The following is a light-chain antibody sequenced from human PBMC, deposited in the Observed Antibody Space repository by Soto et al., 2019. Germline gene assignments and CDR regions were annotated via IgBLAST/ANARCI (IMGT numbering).Light chain of an antibody. CDR1: QSVSSY. Sequence: EIVLTQSPATLSLSPGERATLYFRASQSVSSYLAWYQQKPGQAPRLLIYGASSRATGIPDRFSGSGSGTDFTLTISSLEPEDFAVYYCQQYNNWPRTFGQGTKVDIK. J-gene: IGKJ1*01. CDR2: GAS. V-gene: IGKV3-11*01. CDR3: QQYNNWPRT.